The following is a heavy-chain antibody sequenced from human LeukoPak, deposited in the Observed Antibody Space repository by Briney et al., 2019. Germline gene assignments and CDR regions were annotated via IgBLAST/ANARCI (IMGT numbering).Heavy chain of an antibody. Sequence: GGSLRLSCAASGFTFSSYSMNWVRQAPGKGLEWVSPISSSSSYIYYADSVKGRFTISRDNAKNSLYLQVNSLRAEDTAVYYCARGALCSGGSCYVDYWGQGTLVTVSS. CDR3: ARGALCSGGSCYVDY. CDR1: GFTFSSYS. J-gene: IGHJ4*02. V-gene: IGHV3-21*01. D-gene: IGHD2-15*01. CDR2: ISSSSSYI.